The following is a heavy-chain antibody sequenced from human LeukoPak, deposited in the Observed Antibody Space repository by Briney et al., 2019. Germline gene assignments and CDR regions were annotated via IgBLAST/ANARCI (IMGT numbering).Heavy chain of an antibody. J-gene: IGHJ3*02. Sequence: SETLSLTCTVSGGSISSSSYYWGWIRQPPVKGLEWIGSIYYSGSTYYNPSLKSRVTISVDTSKNQFSLKLSSVTAADTAVYYCARHDYGGADAFDIWGQGTMVTVSS. CDR1: GGSISSSSYY. D-gene: IGHD4-23*01. CDR3: ARHDYGGADAFDI. V-gene: IGHV4-39*01. CDR2: IYYSGST.